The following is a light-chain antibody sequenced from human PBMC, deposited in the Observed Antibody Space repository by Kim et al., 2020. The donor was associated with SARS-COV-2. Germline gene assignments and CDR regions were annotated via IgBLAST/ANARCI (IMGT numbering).Light chain of an antibody. V-gene: IGLV3-19*01. CDR3: NSRDRINNVF. Sequence: SSELTQDPAVSVALGQTVRITCQGDSLRSYYATWYQQKPGQAPLLVIYGKNNRPPGFPNRFPGPSPGNPGSLTITGARAGDEAYYFGNSRDRINNVFFGG. CDR2: GKN. CDR1: SLRSYY. J-gene: IGLJ2*01.